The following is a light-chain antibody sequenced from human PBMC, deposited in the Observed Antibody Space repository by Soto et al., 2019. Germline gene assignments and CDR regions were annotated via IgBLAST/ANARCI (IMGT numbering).Light chain of an antibody. CDR3: QQYNSYPWT. CDR1: QSISSW. V-gene: IGKV1-5*03. CDR2: KAS. Sequence: DIQMTQSPSTLSASVGDRVTITCRASQSISSWLAWYQQKPGKAPKLLIYKASSLESGVPSRFSCSGSGTEFTLTISSLQPDEFANYYCQQYNSYPWTFGQGTKVEIK. J-gene: IGKJ1*01.